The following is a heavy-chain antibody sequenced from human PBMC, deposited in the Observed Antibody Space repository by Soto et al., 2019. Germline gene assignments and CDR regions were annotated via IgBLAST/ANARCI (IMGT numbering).Heavy chain of an antibody. CDR2: INHSGST. CDR1: GGSFSGYY. V-gene: IGHV4-34*01. D-gene: IGHD3-10*01. CDR3: ARAGRMYGSGSYYPFDFLLDP. J-gene: IGHJ5*02. Sequence: SETLSLTCAVYGGSFSGYYWSWIRQPPGKGLEWIGEINHSGSTNYNPSLKSRVTISVDTSKNQFSLKLSSVTAADTAVYYCARAGRMYGSGSYYPFDFLLDPWGQGTLVTVSS.